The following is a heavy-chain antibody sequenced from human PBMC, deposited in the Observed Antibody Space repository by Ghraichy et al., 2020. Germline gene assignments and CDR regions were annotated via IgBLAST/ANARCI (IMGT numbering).Heavy chain of an antibody. CDR2: INPSGGST. CDR3: ARVAVAGNDRFLNFDY. D-gene: IGHD6-19*01. CDR1: GYTFTSYY. Sequence: ASVKVSCKASGYTFTSYYMHWVRQAPGQGLEWMGIINPSGGSTSYAQKFQGRVTMTRDTSTSTVYMELSSLRSEDTAVYYCARVAVAGNDRFLNFDYWGQGTLVTVSS. J-gene: IGHJ4*02. V-gene: IGHV1-46*01.